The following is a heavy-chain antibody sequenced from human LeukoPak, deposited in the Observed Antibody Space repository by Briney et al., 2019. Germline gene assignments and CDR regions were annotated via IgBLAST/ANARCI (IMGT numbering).Heavy chain of an antibody. J-gene: IGHJ5*02. CDR2: IYYSGST. CDR1: GGSISSYY. D-gene: IGHD3-22*01. V-gene: IGHV4-59*01. CDR3: ARGYYDSSLPELLSTVGWFDP. Sequence: PSETLSLTCTVSGGSISSYYWSWIRQPPGKGLEWIGYIYYSGSTNYNPSLKSRVTISVDTSKNQFSLKLSSVTAADTAVYYCARGYYDSSLPELLSTVGWFDPWGQGTLVTVSS.